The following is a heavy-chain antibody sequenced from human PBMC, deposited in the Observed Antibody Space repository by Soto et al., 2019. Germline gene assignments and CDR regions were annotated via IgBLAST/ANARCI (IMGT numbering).Heavy chain of an antibody. Sequence: SQTLSLTCVISGDSVSSNSAAWNWIRQSPSRGLEWLGRTYYRSKWYNDYAVSVKSRITINPDTSENQFSLQLKSVTPEDTAVYFCARYRSAGVDSFDIWGQGTMVTVSS. J-gene: IGHJ3*02. V-gene: IGHV6-1*01. CDR1: GDSVSSNSAA. CDR2: TYYRSKWYN. CDR3: ARYRSAGVDSFDI. D-gene: IGHD6-19*01.